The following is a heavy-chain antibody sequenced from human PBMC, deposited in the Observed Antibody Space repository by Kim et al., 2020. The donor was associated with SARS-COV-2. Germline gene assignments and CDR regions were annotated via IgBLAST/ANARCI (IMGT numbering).Heavy chain of an antibody. CDR2: ISAYNGNT. J-gene: IGHJ6*03. CDR1: GYTFTSYS. V-gene: IGHV1-18*01. D-gene: IGHD3-3*01. Sequence: ASVKVSCKASGYTFTSYSISWVRQAPGQGLEWMGWISAYNGNTNYAQKLQGRVTMTTDTSTSTAYMELRSLRSDDTAVYYCARDQRGEITIFGVVITRYYMDVWGKGTTVTVSS. CDR3: ARDQRGEITIFGVVITRYYMDV.